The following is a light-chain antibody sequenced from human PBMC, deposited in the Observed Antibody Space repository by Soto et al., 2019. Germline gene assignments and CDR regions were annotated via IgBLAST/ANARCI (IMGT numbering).Light chain of an antibody. V-gene: IGLV2-14*01. CDR2: DVS. J-gene: IGLJ1*01. CDR3: SSYTSSSTYV. Sequence: QSALTQSASVSGSPGQSITISCTGTSSDVGGYNYVSWYQQHPGKAPKLMIYDVSNRPSGVSNRFSGSKSGNTASLTISGLQAEDEADYYCSSYTSSSTYVFGTGTKLNRP. CDR1: SSDVGGYNY.